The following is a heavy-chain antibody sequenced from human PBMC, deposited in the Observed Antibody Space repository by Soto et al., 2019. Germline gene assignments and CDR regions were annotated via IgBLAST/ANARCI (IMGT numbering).Heavy chain of an antibody. D-gene: IGHD3-16*01. Sequence: QVQLQESGPGLVKPSETLSLTCTVSGGSISSYYWSWIRQPPGKGLEWIGFIFYSGSTSYNPSLKSRVTISIDSSEYPFALKLNSVTAADTAVYYCASMIVDPVLSLDSWGQGTLVAVSS. CDR2: IFYSGST. J-gene: IGHJ5*01. CDR1: GGSISSYY. V-gene: IGHV4-59*01. CDR3: ASMIVDPVLSLDS.